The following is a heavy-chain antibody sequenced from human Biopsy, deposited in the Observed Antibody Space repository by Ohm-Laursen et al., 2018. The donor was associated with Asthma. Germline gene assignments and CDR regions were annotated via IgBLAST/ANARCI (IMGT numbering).Heavy chain of an antibody. J-gene: IGHJ3*02. V-gene: IGHV1-3*01. CDR3: ARTYYDFLTGQVNDAFAM. D-gene: IGHD3-9*01. Sequence: GSSVKVSCKASGYTSIHFAIHWVRQAPGQRLEWMGWINAGDGNTKYSQKFQGRVTITRDTSASTAYMDLRSLRSEDTAVYYCARTYYDFLTGQVNDAFAMWGQGTMVTVSS. CDR1: GYTSIHFA. CDR2: INAGDGNT.